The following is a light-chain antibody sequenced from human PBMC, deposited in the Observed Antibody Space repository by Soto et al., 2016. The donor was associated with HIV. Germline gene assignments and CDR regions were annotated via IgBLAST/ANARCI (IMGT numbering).Light chain of an antibody. V-gene: IGKV1-5*03. CDR2: KAS. Sequence: DIQMTQSPSTLSASVGDRVTITCRASQSISNWLAWYQQKPGKAPKLLIYKASSLESGVPSRFSGSGSGTDFTLTINSLQPDDCVIYYCQQYNNYPWTFGQGTKVEIK. CDR1: QSISNW. CDR3: QQYNNYPWT. J-gene: IGKJ1*01.